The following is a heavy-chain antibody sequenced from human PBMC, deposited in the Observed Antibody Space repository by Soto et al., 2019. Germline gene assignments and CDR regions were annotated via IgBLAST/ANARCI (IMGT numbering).Heavy chain of an antibody. D-gene: IGHD3-3*01. V-gene: IGHV3-23*01. Sequence: EVQMLESGGGLVQPGGSLRLSCAASGFTLSSYALSWVRQAPGKGLEWVSGISGSGDFTFDADSVRGRFTISRDNSMNTLYLQMNSLRVEDTAVYYCARGPTIFGVGVDPFDIWGKGTMATVSS. J-gene: IGHJ3*02. CDR1: GFTLSSYA. CDR3: ARGPTIFGVGVDPFDI. CDR2: ISGSGDFT.